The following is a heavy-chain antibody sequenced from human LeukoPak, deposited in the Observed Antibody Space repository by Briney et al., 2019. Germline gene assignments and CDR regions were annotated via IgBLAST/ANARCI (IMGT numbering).Heavy chain of an antibody. CDR2: MYYSGTT. Sequence: SETLSLTCTVSGGSVSSGYYYWSWIRQSPGRGLEWIGNMYYSGTTTYNPSLKSRVTISRDTSKNQFSLNLSSVTSLDTALYYCARDRGWEVFDYWGQGILVT. CDR3: ARDRGWEVFDY. J-gene: IGHJ4*02. V-gene: IGHV4-61*01. CDR1: GGSVSSGYYY. D-gene: IGHD1-26*01.